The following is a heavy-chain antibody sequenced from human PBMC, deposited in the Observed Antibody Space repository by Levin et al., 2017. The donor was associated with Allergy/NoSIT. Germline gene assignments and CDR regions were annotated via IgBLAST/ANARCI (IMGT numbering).Heavy chain of an antibody. D-gene: IGHD6-19*01. CDR2: ISGSGGST. V-gene: IGHV3-23*01. J-gene: IGHJ4*02. Sequence: GGSLRLSCAASGFTFSSYAMSWVRQAPGKGLEWVSAISGSGGSTYYADSVKGRFTISRDNSKNTLYLQMNSLRAEDTAVYYCAKDRVVVTVAGPFDYWGQGTLVTVSS. CDR1: GFTFSSYA. CDR3: AKDRVVVTVAGPFDY.